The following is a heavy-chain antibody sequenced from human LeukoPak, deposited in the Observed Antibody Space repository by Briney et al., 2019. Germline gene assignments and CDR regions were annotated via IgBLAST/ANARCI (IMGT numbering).Heavy chain of an antibody. CDR2: IYFARGT. Sequence: SESLSLTCTVSGGSISSYYWIWIRQPPGKGLEWLGYIYFARGTNYIPSLKSRVTISLDTSKSQFSLKLNSVTAADTAVYYCARGATPYYYFDYWGQGILVTFSS. CDR1: GGSISSYY. D-gene: IGHD1-26*01. V-gene: IGHV4-59*01. CDR3: ARGATPYYYFDY. J-gene: IGHJ4*02.